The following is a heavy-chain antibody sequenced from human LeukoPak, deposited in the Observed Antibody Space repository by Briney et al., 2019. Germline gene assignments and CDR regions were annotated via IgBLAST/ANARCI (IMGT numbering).Heavy chain of an antibody. D-gene: IGHD5-12*01. CDR1: GSTFSDYW. V-gene: IGHV3-7*01. CDR2: IETDGDER. Sequence: GGSLRLSCVASGSTFSDYWMSWVRQAPGMGLEWVANIETDGDERNYADSVKGRFTISRDNAKNSLYLQMNSLGDEDTAVYYCARDIPSGFYTPDYWGQGTLVTVSS. J-gene: IGHJ4*02. CDR3: ARDIPSGFYTPDY.